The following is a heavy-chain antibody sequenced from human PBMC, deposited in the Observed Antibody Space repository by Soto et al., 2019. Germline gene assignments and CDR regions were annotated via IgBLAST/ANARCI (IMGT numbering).Heavy chain of an antibody. D-gene: IGHD1-26*01. CDR1: GFTFSSSE. Sequence: EVQLVESGGGLVQPGGSLRLSCAVSGFTFSSSEMYWVRQAPGKGLEWISYIHPSGQPIFYADSVKSRFTISGVKANNSLFLQMNSLRAEDTAVYYCARRASRWREWTMVTVSS. J-gene: IGHJ3*01. V-gene: IGHV3-48*03. CDR3: ARRASR. CDR2: IHPSGQPI.